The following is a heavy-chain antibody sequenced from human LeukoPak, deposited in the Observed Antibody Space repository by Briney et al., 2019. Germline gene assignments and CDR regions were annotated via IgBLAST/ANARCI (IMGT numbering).Heavy chain of an antibody. V-gene: IGHV4-38-2*02. Sequence: SETLSLTCTVSDYSISSGYYWGWIRQPPGKGLEWIGNIYHSGSTYYNPSLKSRVTISVDTSKNQFSLKLTSGTAADTAVYYCARLYSGSPIDYWGQGTLMTVSS. CDR3: ARLYSGSPIDY. J-gene: IGHJ4*02. CDR2: IYHSGST. D-gene: IGHD1-26*01. CDR1: DYSISSGYY.